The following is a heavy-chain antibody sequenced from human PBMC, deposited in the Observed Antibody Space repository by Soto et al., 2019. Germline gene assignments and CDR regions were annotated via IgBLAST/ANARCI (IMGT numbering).Heavy chain of an antibody. CDR2: INHSGSV. CDR3: ARAGAALVRGSIGGFDY. CDR1: GGAFNGYY. V-gene: IGHV4-34*01. D-gene: IGHD3-10*01. J-gene: IGHJ4*02. Sequence: QVHLQQWGAGLLKPSETLSLTCAVNGGAFNGYYWTWIRQPPGKGLEWIGEINHSGSVDYNPSLNSRVTISIETSKKQFSLTLTSLTAAATAVYYCARAGAALVRGSIGGFDYWGQGTLVTVSS.